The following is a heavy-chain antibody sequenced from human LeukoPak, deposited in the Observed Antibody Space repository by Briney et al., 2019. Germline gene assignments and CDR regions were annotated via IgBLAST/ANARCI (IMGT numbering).Heavy chain of an antibody. J-gene: IGHJ6*04. Sequence: GGFLRLSCAASGFTFSSYSMNWVRQAPGKGLEWVSSISSSSSYIYYADSVKGRFTISRDNAKNSLYLQMNSLRAEDTAVYYCARGSLWFGELSPGDVWGKGTTVTVSS. D-gene: IGHD3-10*01. CDR1: GFTFSSYS. CDR2: ISSSSSYI. V-gene: IGHV3-21*01. CDR3: ARGSLWFGELSPGDV.